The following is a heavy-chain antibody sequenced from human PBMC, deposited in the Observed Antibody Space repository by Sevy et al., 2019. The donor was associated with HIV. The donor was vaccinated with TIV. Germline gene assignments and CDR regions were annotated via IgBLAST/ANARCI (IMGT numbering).Heavy chain of an antibody. CDR3: AKPGLSWVSAFDI. D-gene: IGHD3-22*01. CDR2: ISGSGGST. Sequence: GGSLRLSCAASGFTFSSYAMSWVRQAPGKGLEWVSAISGSGGSTYYADSVKGRFTISRDNSKNTLYLQMNSLRAEDTAVHYCAKPGLSWVSAFDIWGQGTMVTVSS. J-gene: IGHJ3*02. CDR1: GFTFSSYA. V-gene: IGHV3-23*01.